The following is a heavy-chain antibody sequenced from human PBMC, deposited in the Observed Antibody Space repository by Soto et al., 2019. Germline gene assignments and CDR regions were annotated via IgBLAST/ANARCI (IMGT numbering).Heavy chain of an antibody. CDR2: VSGTGGRT. D-gene: IGHD2-15*01. J-gene: IGHJ3*01. V-gene: IGHV3-23*01. Sequence: PGGSLRLSCAASGFTFSSYTMCWVRQAPGKGLEWVSGVSGTGGRTYYAESVKGRFTVSRDKSESTLYLQMNSLRDEDTAVYYGAKDPNTDFLGGFELWGQGTMVTVSS. CDR1: GFTFSSYT. CDR3: AKDPNTDFLGGFEL.